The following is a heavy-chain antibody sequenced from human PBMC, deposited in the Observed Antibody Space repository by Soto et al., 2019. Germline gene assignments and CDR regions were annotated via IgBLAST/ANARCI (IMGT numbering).Heavy chain of an antibody. CDR3: ARETITGAFDI. CDR2: SSTTGGTI. D-gene: IGHD3-16*01. J-gene: IGHJ3*02. Sequence: QVQLVEAGGGLDKPGGSLRLSCTASGFTFSDYYMSWIRQAPGKGLEWVSYSSTTGGTIYYAASVKGRVTISRDNAKSVLYLQMNSLRAEDTAMYYCARETITGAFDIWGQGTMVTVS. V-gene: IGHV3-11*01. CDR1: GFTFSDYY.